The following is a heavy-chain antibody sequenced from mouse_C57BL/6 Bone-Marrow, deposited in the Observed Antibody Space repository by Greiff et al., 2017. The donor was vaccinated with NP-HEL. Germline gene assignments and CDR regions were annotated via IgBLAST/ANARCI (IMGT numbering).Heavy chain of an antibody. CDR1: GFTFSDYY. J-gene: IGHJ2*01. V-gene: IGHV5-12*01. CDR2: ISNGGGST. Sequence: EVQRVESGGGLVQPGGSLKLSCAASGFTFSDYYMYWVRQTPEKRLVWVAYISNGGGSTYDPDNGKGRFTISRDNAKNTLYLQKSRLKSEDTAMYYCARHVTTVVADFDYWGQGTTLTVSS. D-gene: IGHD1-1*01. CDR3: ARHVTTVVADFDY.